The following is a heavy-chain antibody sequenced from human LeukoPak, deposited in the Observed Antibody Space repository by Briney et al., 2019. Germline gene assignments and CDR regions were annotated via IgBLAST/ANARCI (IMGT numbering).Heavy chain of an antibody. D-gene: IGHD2-2*01. V-gene: IGHV4-59*01. J-gene: IGHJ6*02. CDR2: IYYSGST. CDR1: GGSISSYY. Sequence: SETLSLTCTVSGGSISSYYWSWIRQPPGKGLEWIGYIYYSGSTNYNPSLKSRVTISVDTSKNQFSLKLSSVTAADTAVYYCARGFDRSSTSCSCMDVWGQGTTVTVSS. CDR3: ARGFDRSSTSCSCMDV.